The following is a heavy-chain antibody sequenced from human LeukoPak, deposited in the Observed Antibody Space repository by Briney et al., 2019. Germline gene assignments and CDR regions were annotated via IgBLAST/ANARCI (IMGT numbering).Heavy chain of an antibody. D-gene: IGHD3-3*01. Sequence: GGSLRLSCAASGFTFSSYWMNWARQAPGKGLEWVAVIWYDGSNKYYADSVKGRFTISRDNSKNTLYLQMNSLRAEDTAVYYCARADYDLWSGSLRGMDVWGQGTTVTVSS. CDR1: GFTFSSYW. CDR2: IWYDGSNK. J-gene: IGHJ6*02. V-gene: IGHV3-33*08. CDR3: ARADYDLWSGSLRGMDV.